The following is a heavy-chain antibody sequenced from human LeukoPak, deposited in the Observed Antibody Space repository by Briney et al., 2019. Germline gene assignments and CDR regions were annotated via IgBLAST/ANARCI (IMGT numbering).Heavy chain of an antibody. Sequence: SETLSLTCTVSGGSISSYYWSWIRQPPGKGLEWIGSIYHSGSTNYNPSLKSRVTISVDTSKNQFSLKLSSVTAADTAVYYCAAHTIFGVVIPSWGQGTLVTVSS. CDR1: GGSISSYY. CDR3: AAHTIFGVVIPS. D-gene: IGHD3-3*01. J-gene: IGHJ5*02. CDR2: IYHSGST. V-gene: IGHV4-59*01.